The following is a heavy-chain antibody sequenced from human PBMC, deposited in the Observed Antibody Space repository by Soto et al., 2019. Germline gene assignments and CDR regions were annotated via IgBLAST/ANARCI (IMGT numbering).Heavy chain of an antibody. D-gene: IGHD3-10*01. V-gene: IGHV4-59*08. J-gene: IGHJ4*02. Sequence: SETLSLTCIVSGGSISSYYWSWIRQPPGKGLEWIGYIYYSGSTDYNPSLKSRVSILGDTSKNQFSLRLTSVYAADTAVYYCAIGGFGELFVWGQGTLVTVSS. CDR3: AIGGFGELFV. CDR1: GGSISSYY. CDR2: IYYSGST.